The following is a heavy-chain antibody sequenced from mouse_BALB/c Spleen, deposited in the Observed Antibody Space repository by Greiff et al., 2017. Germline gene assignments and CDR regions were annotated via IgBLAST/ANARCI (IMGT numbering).Heavy chain of an antibody. J-gene: IGHJ4*01. CDR1: GYTFTSYT. D-gene: IGHD2-14*01. CDR3: ARSVRQSFYAMDY. CDR2: INPSSGYT. Sequence: VQLQQSGAELARPGASVKMSCKASGYTFTSYTMHWVKQRPGQGLEWIGYINPSSGYTNYNQKFKDKATLTADKSSSTAYMQLSSLTSEDSAVYYCARSVRQSFYAMDYWGQGTSVTVSS. V-gene: IGHV1-4*01.